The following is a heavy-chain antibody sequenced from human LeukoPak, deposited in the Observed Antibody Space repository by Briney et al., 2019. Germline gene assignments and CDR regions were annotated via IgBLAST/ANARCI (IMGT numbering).Heavy chain of an antibody. Sequence: PSETLSLTCTVSGGSISSYYWSWIRQPPGKGLEWIGYIYYSGSTNYNPSLKSRVTISVDTSKNQFSLKLSSVTAADTAVYYCATHYDSSYYSPRFLGFDVWGQGTKVTVSS. D-gene: IGHD3-22*01. V-gene: IGHV4-59*08. J-gene: IGHJ3*01. CDR2: IYYSGST. CDR1: GGSISSYY. CDR3: ATHYDSSYYSPRFLGFDV.